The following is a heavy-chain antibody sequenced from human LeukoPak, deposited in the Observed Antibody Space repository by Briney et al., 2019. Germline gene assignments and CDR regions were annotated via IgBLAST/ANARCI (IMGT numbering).Heavy chain of an antibody. J-gene: IGHJ4*02. CDR3: ARVVPAPRTFDY. Sequence: GGSLRLSCKGSGYSFTSYWIGWVRQMPGKGLEWMGIIYPGDSDIRYSPSSQGQVTISADKSTSTAYLQWSSLKASDTAMYYCARVVPAPRTFDYWGQGTLVTVSS. CDR1: GYSFTSYW. V-gene: IGHV5-51*01. CDR2: IYPGDSDI. D-gene: IGHD2-2*01.